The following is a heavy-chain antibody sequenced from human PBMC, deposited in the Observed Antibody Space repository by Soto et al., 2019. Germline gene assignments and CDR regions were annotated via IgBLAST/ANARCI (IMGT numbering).Heavy chain of an antibody. D-gene: IGHD4-17*01. Sequence: PSATLSLTCTVSGGSISSSTYYWGWIRQPPGKELEWIGMIYFSGSAYYNQSLKRRVTISIDTSKNQFSLRLSSVTAADTAVYYCARHGVDYGDYASYYYYVMDVWGRGTTVTVSS. J-gene: IGHJ6*02. V-gene: IGHV4-39*01. CDR1: GGSISSSTYY. CDR2: IYFSGSA. CDR3: ARHGVDYGDYASYYYYVMDV.